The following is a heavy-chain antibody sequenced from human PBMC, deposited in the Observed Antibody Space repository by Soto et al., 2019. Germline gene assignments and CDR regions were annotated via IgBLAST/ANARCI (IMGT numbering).Heavy chain of an antibody. CDR3: SRSYWYSSGWRFDY. J-gene: IGHJ4*02. CDR1: GFTFGDYA. V-gene: IGHV3-49*03. D-gene: IGHD6-19*01. CDR2: IRSNSYGGTR. Sequence: GGSLRLSCTTSGFTFGDYAMSWFRQAPRKGLEWVGLIRSNSYGGTREYAASVKGRFTISRDDTTKIAYLEMNSLKTEDTALYYCSRSYWYSSGWRFDYWGLGTLVTVSS.